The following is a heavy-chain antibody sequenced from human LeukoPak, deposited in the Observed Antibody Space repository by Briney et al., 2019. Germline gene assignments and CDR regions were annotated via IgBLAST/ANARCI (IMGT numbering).Heavy chain of an antibody. D-gene: IGHD3-16*01. CDR2: ISYDGSNK. J-gene: IGHJ4*02. CDR3: ARDGLLGYFDY. CDR1: GFTFSSYA. V-gene: IGHV3-30-3*01. Sequence: GGSLRLSCAASGFTFSSYAMHWVRQAPGKGPEWVAVISYDGSNKYYADSVKGRFTISRDNSKNTLYLQMNSLRAEDTAVYYCARDGLLGYFDYWGQGTLVTVSS.